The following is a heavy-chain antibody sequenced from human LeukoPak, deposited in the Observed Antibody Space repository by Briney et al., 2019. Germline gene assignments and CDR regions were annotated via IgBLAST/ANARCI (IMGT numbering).Heavy chain of an antibody. CDR2: ISAYNGNT. V-gene: IGHV1-18*01. D-gene: IGHD6-13*01. CDR3: ARTSSTWYGGVGDY. CDR1: GYTFTSYG. J-gene: IGHJ4*02. Sequence: GASVKVSCKASGYTFTSYGISWVRQAPGQGLEYMGWISAYNGNTKNAQNLQGRVTMTIDTSTSTAYMELRSLRSDDTAVYYCARTSSTWYGGVGDYWGQGTLVTVSS.